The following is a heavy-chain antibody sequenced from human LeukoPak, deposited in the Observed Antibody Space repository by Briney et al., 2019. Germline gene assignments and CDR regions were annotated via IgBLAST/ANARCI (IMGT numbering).Heavy chain of an antibody. CDR2: ISSSSSYI. D-gene: IGHD2-2*01. Sequence: GGSLRLSCAASGFTFSSYSMNWVRQAPGKGLEWVSSISSSSSYIYYADSVKGRFTISRDNAKNSLYLQMNSLRAEDTAVYYCAKDSGRRIVVVPAAPYYWGQGTLVTVSS. CDR3: AKDSGRRIVVVPAAPYY. CDR1: GFTFSSYS. V-gene: IGHV3-21*01. J-gene: IGHJ4*02.